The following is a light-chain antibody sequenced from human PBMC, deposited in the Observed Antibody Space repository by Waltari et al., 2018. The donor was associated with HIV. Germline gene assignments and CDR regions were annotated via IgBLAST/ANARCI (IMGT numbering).Light chain of an antibody. J-gene: IGKJ1*01. Sequence: DIQMTQSPSSLSASVGDRVTIICRASQNIRNYLNWYQQKPGKAPNLLIYAASSLQSGVPPRFRGSGSGTDFTLTISSLQPEDFATYYCQHSYTTPWTFGQGTKVEIK. CDR2: AAS. V-gene: IGKV1-39*01. CDR1: QNIRNY. CDR3: QHSYTTPWT.